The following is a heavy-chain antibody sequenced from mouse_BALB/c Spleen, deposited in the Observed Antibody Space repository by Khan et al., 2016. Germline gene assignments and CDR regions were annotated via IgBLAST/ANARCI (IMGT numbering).Heavy chain of an antibody. V-gene: IGHV7-3*02. J-gene: IGHJ4*01. CDR3: ARLMHYYAMDY. CDR2: IRNKANGYTI. CDR1: GFTFTDYY. Sequence: EVELVESGGGLVQPGGSLRLSCATSGFTFTDYYMSWVRQPPGKALAWLGFIRNKANGYTIEYRASVKGRFTISRVNSQSILYLQMNTLRAEDSATYYCARLMHYYAMDYWGQGTSVTVSS.